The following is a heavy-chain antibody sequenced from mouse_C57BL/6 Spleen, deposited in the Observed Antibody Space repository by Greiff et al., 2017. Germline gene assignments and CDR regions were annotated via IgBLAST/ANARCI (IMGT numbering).Heavy chain of an antibody. J-gene: IGHJ2*01. CDR1: GYTFTSYW. V-gene: IGHV1-69*01. CDR3: ARSGSSGPFDY. Sequence: QVQLQQPGAELVMPGASVKLSCKASGYTFTSYWMHWVKQRPGQGLEWIGEIDPSDSYTNYNQKFKGKSTLTVDKSSSTAYMQLSSLTSEDSAVYYCARSGSSGPFDYWGQGTTLTVSS. CDR2: IDPSDSYT. D-gene: IGHD3-2*02.